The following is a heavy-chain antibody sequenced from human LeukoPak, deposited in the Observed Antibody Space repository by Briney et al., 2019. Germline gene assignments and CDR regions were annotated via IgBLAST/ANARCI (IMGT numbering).Heavy chain of an antibody. V-gene: IGHV3-48*04. D-gene: IGHD5-24*01. CDR3: AREGDGYSFDY. CDR2: ISSSSSTI. Sequence: GGSLRLSCAASGFTFSSYSMNWVRQAPGKGLEWVSYISSSSSTIYYADSVKGRFTISRDNAKNSLYLQMNSLRAEDTAVYYCAREGDGYSFDYWGQGTLVTVSS. CDR1: GFTFSSYS. J-gene: IGHJ4*02.